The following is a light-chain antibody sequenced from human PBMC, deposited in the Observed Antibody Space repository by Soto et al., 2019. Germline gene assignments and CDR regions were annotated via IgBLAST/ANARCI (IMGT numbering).Light chain of an antibody. Sequence: DIQMTQSPSSLSASVGERVTITCRASQNIKSFLNWYQQKPGKAPKLLIYATSSVQSGVPARFSGGRSGTDFSLSISSLQPEDFATYYCQQTYVAPVTLGGGTKVEI. CDR1: QNIKSF. CDR2: ATS. CDR3: QQTYVAPVT. J-gene: IGKJ4*01. V-gene: IGKV1-39*01.